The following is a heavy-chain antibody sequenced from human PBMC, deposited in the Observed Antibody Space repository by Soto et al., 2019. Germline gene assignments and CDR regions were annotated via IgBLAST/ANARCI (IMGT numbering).Heavy chain of an antibody. CDR3: AVAIFTAYDY. Sequence: ESGGGLVQPGGSLRLSCAASGFTFSGCSMTWVRQAPGKGLEWVSAITGSGDRTYYADSVKGRFTISRDNSNNMVYLQMNSLRAEDSAVYYCAVAIFTAYDYWGQGTLVTVSS. V-gene: IGHV3-23*01. J-gene: IGHJ4*02. CDR2: ITGSGDRT. CDR1: GFTFSGCS. D-gene: IGHD3-9*01.